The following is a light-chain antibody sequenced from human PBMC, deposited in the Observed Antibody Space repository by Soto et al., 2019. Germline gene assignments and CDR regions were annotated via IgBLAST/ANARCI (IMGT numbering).Light chain of an antibody. Sequence: QGSLTEPPSASGSPGQSVTFSCTGTSSDVGTYDYVSWYQQYPGKAPKLLIYGVTRRPSGVPDRFSGSKSGNTAALTVSGLQAEDEAYYYCSSYAGRSMYVFGTGTKVNVL. V-gene: IGLV2-8*01. CDR3: SSYAGRSMYV. J-gene: IGLJ1*01. CDR2: GVT. CDR1: SSDVGTYDY.